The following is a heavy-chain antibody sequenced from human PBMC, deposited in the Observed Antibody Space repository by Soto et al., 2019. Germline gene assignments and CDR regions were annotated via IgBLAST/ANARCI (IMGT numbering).Heavy chain of an antibody. CDR2: INRDGSST. J-gene: IGHJ3*02. Sequence: EVQLVESGGALIQPGGSLRLSCAVSGFSVRGSYMSWVRQAPGKGLEWVSRINRDGSSTTYADSVKGRFTISRDNAKNTLDLQMNSLRAEDTAVYYCAKGGYYSYDAFDMWGKGTMVTVSS. CDR1: GFSVRGSY. D-gene: IGHD3-22*01. CDR3: AKGGYYSYDAFDM. V-gene: IGHV3-74*02.